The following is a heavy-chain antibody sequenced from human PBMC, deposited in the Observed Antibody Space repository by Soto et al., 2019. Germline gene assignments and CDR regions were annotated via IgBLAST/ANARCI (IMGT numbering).Heavy chain of an antibody. D-gene: IGHD2-2*02. CDR3: ARDRDCSTTSCYTEESGWFDP. CDR2: ISSSSSYI. J-gene: IGHJ5*02. V-gene: IGHV3-21*01. Sequence: PGGSLRLSCAASGFTFSSYSMNWVRQAPGKGLEWVSSISSSSSYIYYADSVKGRFTISRDNAKNSLYLQMNSLRAEDTAVYYCARDRDCSTTSCYTEESGWFDPWGQGTLVTVSS. CDR1: GFTFSSYS.